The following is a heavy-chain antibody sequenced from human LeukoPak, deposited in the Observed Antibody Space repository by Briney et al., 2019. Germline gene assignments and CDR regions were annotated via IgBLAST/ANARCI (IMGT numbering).Heavy chain of an antibody. CDR2: FDPEDGET. V-gene: IGHV1-24*01. CDR1: GYTLAQLS. Sequence: ASVKVSCKVSGYTLAQLSMHWARQAPGKGLEWVGEFDPEDGETIYAQKFQGRVTMTGDTSTDTAYLELSSLTTEDTAVYYFSASPFTVTTNFDYWGQGTLVSVSS. CDR3: SASPFTVTTNFDY. J-gene: IGHJ4*02. D-gene: IGHD4-17*01.